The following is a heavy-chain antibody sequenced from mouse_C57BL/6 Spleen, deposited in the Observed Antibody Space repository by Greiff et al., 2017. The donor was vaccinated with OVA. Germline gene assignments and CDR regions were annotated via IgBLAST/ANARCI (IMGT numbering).Heavy chain of an antibody. CDR3: ARSLITTVVAPH. J-gene: IGHJ4*01. V-gene: IGHV3-6*01. Sequence: DVQLQESGPGLVKPSQSLSLTCSVTGYSITSGYYWNWIRQFPGNKLEWMGYISYDGSNNYNPSLKNRISITRDTSKNQFFLKLNSVTTEDTATYYCARSLITTVVAPHWGQGTSVTVSS. D-gene: IGHD1-1*01. CDR2: ISYDGSN. CDR1: GYSITSGYY.